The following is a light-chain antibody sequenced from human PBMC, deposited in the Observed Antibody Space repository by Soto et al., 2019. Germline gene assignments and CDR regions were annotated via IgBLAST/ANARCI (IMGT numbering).Light chain of an antibody. CDR2: DAS. CDR3: QQRYAWPPIT. J-gene: IGKJ5*01. V-gene: IGKV3-11*01. CDR1: RSVRSY. Sequence: EIVLTQSPATLSLSPGERATLSCRASRSVRSYLAWYQQKPGQAPRLLIYDASNRAAGIPVRFSGSGSETDFTLTISNLEPEDFAVYYCQQRYAWPPITFGQGTRLEIK.